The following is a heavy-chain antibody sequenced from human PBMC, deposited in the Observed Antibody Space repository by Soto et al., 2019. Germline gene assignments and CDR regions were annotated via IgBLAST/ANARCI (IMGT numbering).Heavy chain of an antibody. CDR3: TTGGWYSYYYGMDV. CDR1: CFTFSNVW. Sequence: GGSLRLSCAASCFTFSNVWMNWVRQAPGKGLEWVGRIKSKTDGGTTDYAAPVKGRFTISRDDSKNTLYLQMNSLKTEDTAVYYCTTGGWYSYYYGMDVWGQGTTVTVSS. D-gene: IGHD6-19*01. CDR2: IKSKTDGGTT. J-gene: IGHJ6*02. V-gene: IGHV3-15*07.